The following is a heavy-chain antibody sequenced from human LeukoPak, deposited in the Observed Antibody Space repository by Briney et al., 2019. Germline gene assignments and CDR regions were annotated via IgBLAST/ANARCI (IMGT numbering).Heavy chain of an antibody. Sequence: GGSLRLSCAASGFAFSSYAMHWVRQAPGKGLEWVAVISYAGSNKYYADSVKGRFTISRDNSKNTLYLQMNSLRAEDTAVYYCARDRDGSYSSFDYWGQGTLVTVSS. CDR2: ISYAGSNK. V-gene: IGHV3-30*04. J-gene: IGHJ4*02. D-gene: IGHD1-26*01. CDR3: ARDRDGSYSSFDY. CDR1: GFAFSSYA.